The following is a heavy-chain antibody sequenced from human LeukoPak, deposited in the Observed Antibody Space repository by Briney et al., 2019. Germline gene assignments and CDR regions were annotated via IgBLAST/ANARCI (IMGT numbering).Heavy chain of an antibody. J-gene: IGHJ4*02. CDR3: VRAGGYCGCISCPYYFDY. V-gene: IGHV1-2*02. CDR2: INPNSGGT. D-gene: IGHD2-15*01. CDR1: GYTFTGYF. Sequence: GASVKVSCKASGYTFTGYFMHWVRQAPGQGLEWMGWINPNSGGTNYAQKFQGRVTMTRDTSISTAYMELSRLRSEDTAVYYCVRAGGYCGCISCPYYFDYWGQGSLVAVSS.